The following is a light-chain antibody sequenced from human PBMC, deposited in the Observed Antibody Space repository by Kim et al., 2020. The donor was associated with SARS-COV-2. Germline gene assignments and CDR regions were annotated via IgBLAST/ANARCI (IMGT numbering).Light chain of an antibody. V-gene: IGKV1-5*03. CDR1: QSFNDW. Sequence: DIQMTQFPSTLSGSVGDRVTITCRASQSFNDWLAWYQQKPGKAPNLLIYKASNLKSGVSSRFSGSGSGTEFTLTISSLHPDDAATYYCQQYSHYSRTFGQGTKVDIK. CDR2: KAS. J-gene: IGKJ1*01. CDR3: QQYSHYSRT.